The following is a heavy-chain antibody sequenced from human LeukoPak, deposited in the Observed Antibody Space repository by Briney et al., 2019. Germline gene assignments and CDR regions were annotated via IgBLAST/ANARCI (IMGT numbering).Heavy chain of an antibody. CDR1: GFTFSDYY. D-gene: IGHD1-26*01. CDR2: ISSSGSTI. J-gene: IGHJ3*02. V-gene: IGHV3-11*04. Sequence: GGSLRLSCAASGFTFSDYYMSWIRQAPGKGLEWVSYISSSGSTIYYADSVKGRFTISRDNAKNSLYLQMNSLRAEDTAVYARVRYSGSYGIFDIWGQGTMVTVSS. CDR3: VRYSGSYGIFDI.